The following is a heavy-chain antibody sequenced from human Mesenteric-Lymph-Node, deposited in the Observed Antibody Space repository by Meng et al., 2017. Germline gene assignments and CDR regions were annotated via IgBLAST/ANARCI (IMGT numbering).Heavy chain of an antibody. J-gene: IGHJ5*02. Sequence: GSLRLSCAVYGGSFSGYYWSWIRQPPGKGLEWIGEINHSGSTNYNPSLKSRVTISVDTSKNQFSLKLSSVTAADTAVYYCARGYYYYDSSGYSNWFDPWGQGTLVTVSS. CDR2: INHSGST. CDR3: ARGYYYYDSSGYSNWFDP. CDR1: GGSFSGYY. V-gene: IGHV4-34*01. D-gene: IGHD3-22*01.